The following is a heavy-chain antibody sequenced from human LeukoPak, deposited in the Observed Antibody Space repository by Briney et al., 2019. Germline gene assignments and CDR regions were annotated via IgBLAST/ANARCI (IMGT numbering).Heavy chain of an antibody. CDR1: GYIFTSYN. Sequence: ASVKVSCKASGYIFTSYNIYWVRQAPGQGLEWMGIINPSGGSTSYAQKFQGRVTMTRDMSTSTVYMELSSLRSEDTAVYYCARGPLYCSSTSCYQNYYYYYMDVWGKGTTVTVSS. J-gene: IGHJ6*03. CDR3: ARGPLYCSSTSCYQNYYYYYMDV. CDR2: INPSGGST. D-gene: IGHD2-2*01. V-gene: IGHV1-46*01.